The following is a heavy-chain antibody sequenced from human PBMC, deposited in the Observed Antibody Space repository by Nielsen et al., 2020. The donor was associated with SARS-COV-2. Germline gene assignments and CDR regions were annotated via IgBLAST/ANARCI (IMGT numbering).Heavy chain of an antibody. CDR3: ARGYSSSYFDY. V-gene: IGHV4-59*01. CDR1: GGSISSYY. D-gene: IGHD6-6*01. CDR2: IYYSGST. Sequence: SETLSLPCTVSGGSISSYYWSWIRQPPGKGLEWIGYIYYSGSTNYNPSLKSRVTISVDTSKNQFSLKLSSVTAADTAVYYCARGYSSSYFDYWGQGTLVTVSS. J-gene: IGHJ4*02.